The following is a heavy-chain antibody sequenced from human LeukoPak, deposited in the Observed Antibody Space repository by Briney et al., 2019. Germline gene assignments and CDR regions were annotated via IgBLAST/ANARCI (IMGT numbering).Heavy chain of an antibody. CDR2: IKSDGST. CDR1: GFTFSTYW. Sequence: GGSLRLSCAASGFTFSTYWMHWVRQAPGKGLVWVSRIKSDGSTNYADSVKGRFTISRDDSKNTVYLQMNGLRAGDTAVYYCAKDAQRGFDYSNSLEYWGPGTLFTVSS. CDR3: AKDAQRGFDYSNSLEY. V-gene: IGHV3-74*01. J-gene: IGHJ4*02. D-gene: IGHD4-11*01.